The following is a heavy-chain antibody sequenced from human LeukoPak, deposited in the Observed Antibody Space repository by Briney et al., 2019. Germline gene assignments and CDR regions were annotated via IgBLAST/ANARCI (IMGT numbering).Heavy chain of an antibody. J-gene: IGHJ4*02. D-gene: IGHD6-19*01. CDR1: GFTFSSYW. Sequence: GGSLRLSCAASGFTFSSYWMSWVRQAPGKVLEWVANIKQDGSEKYYVDSVKGRFTISRDNAKNSLYLQMNSLRAEDTAVYYCARDREAVADYYFDYWGQGTLVTVSS. V-gene: IGHV3-7*01. CDR3: ARDREAVADYYFDY. CDR2: IKQDGSEK.